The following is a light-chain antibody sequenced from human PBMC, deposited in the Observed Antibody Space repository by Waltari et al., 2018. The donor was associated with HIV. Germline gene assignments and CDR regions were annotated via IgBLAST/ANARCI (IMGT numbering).Light chain of an antibody. Sequence: SVLTQPPSASGTPGQRVTISCSGSNSNIGPNTGNWYRQLPGTTPQLLTHRSEPRASGVPDRVSGSKSGTSASLAISGLQSEDVANYYCAAWDDTLNGWVFGAGTELTVL. V-gene: IGLV1-44*01. CDR3: AAWDDTLNGWV. CDR2: RSE. J-gene: IGLJ3*02. CDR1: NSNIGPNT.